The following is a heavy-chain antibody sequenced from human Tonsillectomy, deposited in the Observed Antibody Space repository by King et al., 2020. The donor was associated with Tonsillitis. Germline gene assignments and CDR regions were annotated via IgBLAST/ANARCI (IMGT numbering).Heavy chain of an antibody. CDR2: ISWNSGSI. J-gene: IGHJ4*02. CDR3: AKDMRGTSGYYGFDY. V-gene: IGHV3-9*01. Sequence: VQLVESGGGLVQPGRSLRLSCAASGFTFDDYAMHWVRQAPGKGLEWVSGISWNSGSIGYADSVKGRFTISRDNAKNSLYLQMNSLRAEYTALYYCAKDMRGTSGYYGFDYWGQGTLVTVSS. CDR1: GFTFDDYA. D-gene: IGHD3-22*01.